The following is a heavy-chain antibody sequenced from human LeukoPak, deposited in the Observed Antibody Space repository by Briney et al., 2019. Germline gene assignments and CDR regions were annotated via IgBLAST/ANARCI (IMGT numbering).Heavy chain of an antibody. V-gene: IGHV4-34*01. D-gene: IGHD3-10*01. Sequence: PSETLSLACAVYGGSFSGYYWSWIRQPPGKGLEWIGEINHSGSTNYNPSLKSRVTISVDTSKNQFSLKLSSVTAADTAVYYCARSDGYGLVGIWGQGTMVTVSS. CDR3: ARSDGYGLVGI. CDR1: GGSFSGYY. J-gene: IGHJ3*02. CDR2: INHSGST.